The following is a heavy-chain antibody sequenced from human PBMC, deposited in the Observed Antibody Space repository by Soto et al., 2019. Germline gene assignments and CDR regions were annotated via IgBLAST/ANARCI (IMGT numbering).Heavy chain of an antibody. V-gene: IGHV1-18*01. Sequence: QVPLVQSGAEVKKPGASVKVSCKASGYTFTSYGISWVRQAPGQGLEWMGWISAYNGNTNYAQKLQGRVTMTTDTSTSTAYMELRSLRSDDTAVYYCARYKVVPAANEPPYYYYGMDVWGQGTTVTVSS. J-gene: IGHJ6*02. D-gene: IGHD2-2*01. CDR1: GYTFTSYG. CDR3: ARYKVVPAANEPPYYYYGMDV. CDR2: ISAYNGNT.